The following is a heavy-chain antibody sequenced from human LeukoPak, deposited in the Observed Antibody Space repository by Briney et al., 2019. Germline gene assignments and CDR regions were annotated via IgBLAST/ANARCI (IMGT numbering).Heavy chain of an antibody. D-gene: IGHD4-11*01. CDR3: ARVYSNYGHYDY. CDR1: GGSISSYY. CDR2: IYTSGST. Sequence: SETLSLTCTGSGGSISSYYWSWIRQPAGKGLEWIGRIYTSGSTNYNPSLKSRVTMSVDTSKNQFSLKLSSVTAADTAVYYCARVYSNYGHYDYWGQGTLVTVSS. J-gene: IGHJ4*02. V-gene: IGHV4-4*07.